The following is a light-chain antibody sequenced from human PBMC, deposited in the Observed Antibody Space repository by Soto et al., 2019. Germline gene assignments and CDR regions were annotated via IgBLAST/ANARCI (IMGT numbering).Light chain of an antibody. CDR3: QQYNSYLIT. Sequence: DIQMTQSPSTLSASVGDRVTITCRASQSISSWLAWYQQKPGKAPKLLIYDASSLESGVPSRFSGSGSGTEFTLTISSLQPDDFATYYCQQYNSYLITFGGGTRWIS. J-gene: IGKJ4*01. CDR2: DAS. CDR1: QSISSW. V-gene: IGKV1-5*01.